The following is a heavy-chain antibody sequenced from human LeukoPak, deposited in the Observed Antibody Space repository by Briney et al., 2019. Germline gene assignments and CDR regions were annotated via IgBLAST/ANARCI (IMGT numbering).Heavy chain of an antibody. J-gene: IGHJ4*02. V-gene: IGHV3-21*01. D-gene: IGHD3-10*01. CDR3: ARYGSGSKPFDY. CDR2: ISSSSSYI. Sequence: GGSLRLSCAASGFTFSSYSMNWVCQAPGKGLEWVSSISSSSSYIYYADSVKGRFTISRDNAKNSLYLQMNSLRAEDTAVYYCARYGSGSKPFDYWGQGTLVTVSS. CDR1: GFTFSSYS.